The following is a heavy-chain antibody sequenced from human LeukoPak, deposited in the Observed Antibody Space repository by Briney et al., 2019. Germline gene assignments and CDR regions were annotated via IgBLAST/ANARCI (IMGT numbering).Heavy chain of an antibody. CDR1: GYTFTNYG. D-gene: IGHD6-19*01. J-gene: IGHJ4*02. V-gene: IGHV1-18*04. CDR2: ISAYNGNT. Sequence: ASVTVPCKASGYTFTNYGISWVRQAPGQGLEWMGWISAYNGNTNYAQKLQGRITMTTDTSTNTAYMELRSLRSDDTAVYYCARDLGVAVAGLGGYWGQGTLVTVSS. CDR3: ARDLGVAVAGLGGY.